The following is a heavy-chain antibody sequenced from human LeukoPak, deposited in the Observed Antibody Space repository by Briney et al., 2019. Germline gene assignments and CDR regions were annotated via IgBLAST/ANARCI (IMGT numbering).Heavy chain of an antibody. D-gene: IGHD6-19*01. J-gene: IGHJ4*02. CDR2: IRYDGSNK. CDR1: GFTFSSYG. V-gene: IGHV3-30*02. Sequence: PGGSLRLSCAASGFTFSSYGMHWVRQAPGKGLEWVAFIRYDGSNKYYADSVKGRFTISRDNSKNTLYLQMNSLRAEDTAVYYCAKDRVAVAVPSFDSWGQGTLVTVSS. CDR3: AKDRVAVAVPSFDS.